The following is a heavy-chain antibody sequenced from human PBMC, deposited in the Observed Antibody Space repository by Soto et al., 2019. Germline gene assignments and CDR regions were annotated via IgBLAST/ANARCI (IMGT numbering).Heavy chain of an antibody. CDR2: IKQDGSEK. CDR3: ARDGDILTGYYGSSLDY. Sequence: GGSLRLSCAASGFTFSSYWMSWVRQAPGKGLEWVANIKQDGSEKYYGDSVKGRVTISRDNAKNSLYLQMNSLRAEDTAVYYCARDGDILTGYYGSSLDYWGQGTLVTVS. D-gene: IGHD3-9*01. CDR1: GFTFSSYW. J-gene: IGHJ4*02. V-gene: IGHV3-7*01.